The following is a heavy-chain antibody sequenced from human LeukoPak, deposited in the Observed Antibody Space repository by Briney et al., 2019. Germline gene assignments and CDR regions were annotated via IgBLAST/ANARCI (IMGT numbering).Heavy chain of an antibody. J-gene: IGHJ4*02. D-gene: IGHD2-2*01. Sequence: SETLSLTCTVSGDSISTYYWSWIRQPPGKGLEWIGYIYYSGSTNYNPSLKSRVTISVDTSKNQFSLKLSSVTAADTAVYYCARQYCSSTSCPFTEWGQGTLVTVSS. CDR1: GDSISTYY. CDR2: IYYSGST. V-gene: IGHV4-59*01. CDR3: ARQYCSSTSCPFTE.